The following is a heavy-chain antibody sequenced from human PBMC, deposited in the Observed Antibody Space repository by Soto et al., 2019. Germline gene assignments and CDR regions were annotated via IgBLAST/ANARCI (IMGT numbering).Heavy chain of an antibody. CDR1: GLPFSERY. D-gene: IGHD1-7*01. CDR2: SKTRSQSYTT. V-gene: IGHV3-72*01. Sequence: EVQLVESGGDLVQPGGSLRLSCAASGLPFSERYMDCVRQAPGKGVGWIGRSKTRSQSYTTEYAASVKGRFTISRDVSENSFFLDMNRVKIEDTAVYYCATGLGMPGTSYWGQGTRVSVSS. CDR3: ATGLGMPGTSY. J-gene: IGHJ4*02.